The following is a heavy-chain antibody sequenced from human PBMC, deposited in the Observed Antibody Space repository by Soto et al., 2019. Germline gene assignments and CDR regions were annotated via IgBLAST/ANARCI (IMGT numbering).Heavy chain of an antibody. J-gene: IGHJ4*02. CDR2: IYYSGST. CDR1: GGSIRSYY. CDR3: ARRYGLAWDY. Sequence: QVQLQESGPGLVKPSETLSLTCTVSGGSIRSYYWSWIRQPPGKGLDWIGYIYYSGSTNYNPSLTSPVAISVDTSKNQFSLKLSPVTAADTAVYYCARRYGLAWDYWGQGTLVTVSS. D-gene: IGHD3-9*01. V-gene: IGHV4-59*08.